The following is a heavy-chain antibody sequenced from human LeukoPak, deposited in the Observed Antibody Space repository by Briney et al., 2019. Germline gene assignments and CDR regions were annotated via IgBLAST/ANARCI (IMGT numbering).Heavy chain of an antibody. CDR1: GFTFKDYA. Sequence: PGGSLRLSCTASGFTFKDYAMDWVRQAPGKGLEWVSGISWNSGTTDYADSVKGRFTVSRDNAKDSLYLQMNSLRPEDTAWYYCAKDQGRYVLKYYFDYWGRGTLVTVSS. CDR3: AKDQGRYVLKYYFDY. CDR2: ISWNSGTT. D-gene: IGHD2/OR15-2a*01. J-gene: IGHJ4*02. V-gene: IGHV3-9*01.